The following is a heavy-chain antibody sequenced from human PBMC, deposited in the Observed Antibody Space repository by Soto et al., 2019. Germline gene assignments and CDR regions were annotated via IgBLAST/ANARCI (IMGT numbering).Heavy chain of an antibody. CDR1: AVSISSGGYY. J-gene: IGHJ4*02. D-gene: IGHD5-12*01. CDR2: IYHSGGT. Sequence: QVQLQESGPGLVKPSQTLSLTCSVSAVSISSGGYYWNWIRQPPGKGLEWIGYIYHSGGTYSSPSLRSRVTISVDTSKNQFSLTLTSVTAADTAVYYCARDRGGYGVFDYWGQGTLVTVSS. V-gene: IGHV4-31*03. CDR3: ARDRGGYGVFDY.